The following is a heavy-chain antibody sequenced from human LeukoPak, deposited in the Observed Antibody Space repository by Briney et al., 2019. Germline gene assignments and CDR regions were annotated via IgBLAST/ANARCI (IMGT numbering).Heavy chain of an antibody. CDR2: IFYSGDT. Sequence: PSETLSLTRTVSGGSVSSDYYAWSWIRQTPRKGLEWIGYIFYSGDTYYNPSLKSRITISVDSSKNQFSLKLNSVTAADTAVYYCARSVPPEDVWGQGTTVIVSS. V-gene: IGHV4-30-4*01. CDR1: GGSVSSDYYA. D-gene: IGHD3-10*02. CDR3: ARSVPPEDV. J-gene: IGHJ6*02.